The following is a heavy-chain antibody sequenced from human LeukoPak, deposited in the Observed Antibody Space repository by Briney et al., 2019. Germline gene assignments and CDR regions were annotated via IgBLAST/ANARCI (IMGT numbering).Heavy chain of an antibody. J-gene: IGHJ3*02. Sequence: ASVKVSCKVSGNTLSELSMHWVRQAPGKGLEWMGGVDPEDDKNIYAQKFQGRVTMTEDTSTDTAYMELSSLRSEDTAVYYCARKIGVYDAFDIWGQGTMVTVSS. D-gene: IGHD5/OR15-5a*01. CDR1: GNTLSELS. CDR2: VDPEDDKN. V-gene: IGHV1-24*01. CDR3: ARKIGVYDAFDI.